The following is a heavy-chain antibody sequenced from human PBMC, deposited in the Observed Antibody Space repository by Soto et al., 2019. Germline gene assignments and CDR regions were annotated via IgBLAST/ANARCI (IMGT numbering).Heavy chain of an antibody. CDR1: VMACVSFS. V-gene: IGHV3-23*01. Sequence: LRLFCAXSVMACVSFSVVWVPQKPGKGLEWVSAIRGSGSEAFYADSVKGRFTISRDNSKNTLYLQINSLRAEDTAVFYCAKDGEGPSRNFDYWRQGTLVTVSS. CDR2: IRGSGSEA. D-gene: IGHD3-10*01. J-gene: IGHJ4*02. CDR3: AKDGEGPSRNFDY.